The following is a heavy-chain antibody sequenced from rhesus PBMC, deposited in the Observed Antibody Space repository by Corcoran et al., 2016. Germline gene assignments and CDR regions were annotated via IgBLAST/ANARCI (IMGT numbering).Heavy chain of an antibody. J-gene: IGHJ4*01. V-gene: IGHV7-114*01. Sequence: QVQLVQSGAEVTQPGASVKVSCQASGYTFTNYGMYWGRPAHGPRLEWMGWINTNTENPTYAKGFKERFTVSMDTTISTAYLQISSLKAEDTAVYYCARQGGSNLDFDYWGQGVLVAVSS. CDR2: INTNTENP. CDR1: GYTFTNYG. D-gene: IGHD6-19*01. CDR3: ARQGGSNLDFDY.